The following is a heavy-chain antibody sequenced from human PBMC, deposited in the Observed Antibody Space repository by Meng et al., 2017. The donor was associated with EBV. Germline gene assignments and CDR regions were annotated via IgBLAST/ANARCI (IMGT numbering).Heavy chain of an antibody. V-gene: IGHV4-34*01. Sequence: QVQLPQWGAGLLKPSEPLSIPCGISGESFRGYYCSWCRQSPGKGLEWIGEVNHAGRTNFHPSLKSRVSISLDTSKNQFSLKLNSVTVADTAVYYCTEGRGTFDYWGRGTLVTVSS. CDR2: VNHAGRT. CDR1: GESFRGYY. J-gene: IGHJ4*02. CDR3: TEGRGTFDY.